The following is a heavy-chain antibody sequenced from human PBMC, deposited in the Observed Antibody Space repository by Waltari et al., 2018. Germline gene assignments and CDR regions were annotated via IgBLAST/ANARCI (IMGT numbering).Heavy chain of an antibody. J-gene: IGHJ5*02. CDR2: ISNSGSFV. D-gene: IGHD3-16*01. CDR3: TRGVRLEAAWVSYNWFDT. V-gene: IGHV3-21*01. Sequence: QLVDSGGGLVKPGGSLRLSWAASGFIFSSSSLHWVRQAPGKGLEWVSSISNSGSFVYYGDSVKGRFTISRDNAKNSLSLQMNNLRVEDTAVYYCTRGVRLEAAWVSYNWFDTWGQGTLVTVSS. CDR1: GFIFSSSS.